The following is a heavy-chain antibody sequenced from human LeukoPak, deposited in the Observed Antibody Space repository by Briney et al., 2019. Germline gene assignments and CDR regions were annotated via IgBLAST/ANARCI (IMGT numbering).Heavy chain of an antibody. CDR1: GGSNSSYY. Sequence: PSETLSLTCTVSGGSNSSYYWSWIRQPPGKGLEWIGYIYYSGSTNYNPSLKSRVTISVDTSKNQFSLKLSSVTAADTAVYYCARWEYWYFDLWGRGTLVTVSS. J-gene: IGHJ2*01. CDR3: ARWEYWYFDL. CDR2: IYYSGST. D-gene: IGHD1-26*01. V-gene: IGHV4-59*08.